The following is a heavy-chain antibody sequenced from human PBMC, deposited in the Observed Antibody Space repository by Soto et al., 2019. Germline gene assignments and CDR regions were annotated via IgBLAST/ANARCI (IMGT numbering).Heavy chain of an antibody. J-gene: IGHJ4*02. D-gene: IGHD7-27*01. CDR2: ISAYNGNT. CDR3: ARDAGDSTRVFEY. CDR1: GETFTSNY. V-gene: IGHV1-18*04. Sequence: GTPVKVSCKAPGETFTSNYLNWVHQAPGQGLEWMGGISAYNGNTNYAQKLQGRVTMTTDTSTGTAYMELRSLRSDDTAMYYCARDAGDSTRVFEYWGKGTLVIVSS.